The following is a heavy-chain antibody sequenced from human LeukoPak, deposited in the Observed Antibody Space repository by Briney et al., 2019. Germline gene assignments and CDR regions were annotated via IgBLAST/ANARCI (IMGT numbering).Heavy chain of an antibody. CDR2: MYYSWST. V-gene: IGHV4-59*05. CDR1: GGSINNYF. D-gene: IGHD1-7*01. J-gene: IGHJ6*03. CDR3: ARHVNWNYGYYYYMDV. Sequence: SETLSLTCTVSGGSINNYFWSWIRLTPGKGLEWIGSMYYSWSTDYNPSLESRITISVDTSKNHFSLRLSSVTAADTAVYYCARHVNWNYGYYYYMDVWGKGTTVTVSS.